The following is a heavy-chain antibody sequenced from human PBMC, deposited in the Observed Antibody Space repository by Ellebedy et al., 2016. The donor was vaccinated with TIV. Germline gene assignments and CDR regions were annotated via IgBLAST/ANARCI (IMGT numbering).Heavy chain of an antibody. CDR1: GGSISSYY. D-gene: IGHD2-2*01. CDR2: IYYSGST. V-gene: IGHV4-59*12. CDR3: ARGPAAIIFDY. Sequence: GSLRLSXTVSGGSISSYYWSWIRQPPGKGLEWIGYIYYSGSTNYNPSLKSRVTISVDTSKNQFSLKLSSVTAADTAVYYCARGPAAIIFDYWGQGTLVTVSS. J-gene: IGHJ4*02.